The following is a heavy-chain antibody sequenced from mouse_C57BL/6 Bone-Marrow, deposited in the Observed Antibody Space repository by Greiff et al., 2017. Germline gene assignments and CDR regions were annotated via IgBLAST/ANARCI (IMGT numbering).Heavy chain of an antibody. V-gene: IGHV1-4*01. CDR1: GYTFTSYT. J-gene: IGHJ2*01. Sequence: VQLQQSGAELARPGASVKMSCKASGYTFTSYTMHWVKQRPGQGLEWIGQINPSSGYPKYNQKFKDKATLTADKSYSTAYMQLSSLTSEDSAVYYCARLVIYSYGSSWGDFDYWGQGTTLTVSS. CDR2: INPSSGYP. CDR3: ARLVIYSYGSSWGDFDY. D-gene: IGHD1-1*01.